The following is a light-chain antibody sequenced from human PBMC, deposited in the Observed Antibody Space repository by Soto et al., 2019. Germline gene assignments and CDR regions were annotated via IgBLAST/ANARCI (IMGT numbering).Light chain of an antibody. CDR2: DAS. Sequence: DIQMTQSPFTLSASVGDRVTITCRASQSISDWLAWFQQKPGKAPKVLIYDASSLESGVPSRFSGSGSGTEFTLTISSLQPDDFATYYCQHYNSYSEAFGQGTKVDIK. V-gene: IGKV1-5*01. CDR1: QSISDW. CDR3: QHYNSYSEA. J-gene: IGKJ1*01.